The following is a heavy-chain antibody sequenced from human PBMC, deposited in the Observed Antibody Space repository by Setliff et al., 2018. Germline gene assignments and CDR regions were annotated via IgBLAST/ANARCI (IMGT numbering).Heavy chain of an antibody. Sequence: PSETLSLTCAVSGGSISSSNWWSWVRQPPGKGLEWIGEIYHSGSTNYNPSLKSRVTISVDKSKNQFSLKLSSVTAADTAVYYCATPGRRFGESIDYWGQGTLVTVSS. D-gene: IGHD3-10*01. CDR1: GGSISSSNW. V-gene: IGHV4-4*02. CDR2: IYHSGST. CDR3: ATPGRRFGESIDY. J-gene: IGHJ4*02.